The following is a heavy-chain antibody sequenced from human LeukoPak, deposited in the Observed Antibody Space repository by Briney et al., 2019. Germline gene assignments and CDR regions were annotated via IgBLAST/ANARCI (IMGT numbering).Heavy chain of an antibody. CDR1: GFTFSSYG. CDR2: IRYDGSNK. CDR3: AKGRGYCSSTSCYLDY. V-gene: IGHV3-30*02. Sequence: GGSLRLSCAASGFTFSSYGMHWVRQAQGKGLEWVAFIRYDGSNKYYADSVKGRFTISRDNSKNTLYLQMNSLRAEDTAVYYCAKGRGYCSSTSCYLDYWGQGTLVTVSS. D-gene: IGHD2-2*01. J-gene: IGHJ4*02.